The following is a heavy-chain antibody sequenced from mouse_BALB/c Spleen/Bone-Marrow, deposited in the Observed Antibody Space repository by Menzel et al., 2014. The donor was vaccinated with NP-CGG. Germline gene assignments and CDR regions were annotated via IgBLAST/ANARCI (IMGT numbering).Heavy chain of an antibody. Sequence: EVKVEESGGGLVKPGGSLKLSCAASGFTFSSYAMSWVRQTPEKRLEWVATISSGGSYTYYPDNVKGRFTISRDNAKNTLYLQMSSLRSEDTAMYYCARSGVCGYYFGGQGTTLTVSS. D-gene: IGHD2-3*01. V-gene: IGHV5-9-3*01. CDR1: GFTFSSYA. J-gene: IGHJ2*01. CDR3: ARSGVCGYYF. CDR2: ISSGGSYT.